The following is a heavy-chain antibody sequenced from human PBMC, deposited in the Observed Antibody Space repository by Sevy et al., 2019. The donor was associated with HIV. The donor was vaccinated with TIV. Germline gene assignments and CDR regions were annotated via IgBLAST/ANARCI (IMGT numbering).Heavy chain of an antibody. Sequence: ASVKVSCKASGYTCTSYDINWVRQATGQGLEWMGWMNPNSGNTGYAQKFQGRVTMTRNTSISTAYMELSSLRSEDTAVYYCARAGYCSSTSCYTYYYYGMDVWGQGTTVTVSS. V-gene: IGHV1-8*01. J-gene: IGHJ6*02. CDR1: GYTCTSYD. CDR2: MNPNSGNT. D-gene: IGHD2-2*02. CDR3: ARAGYCSSTSCYTYYYYGMDV.